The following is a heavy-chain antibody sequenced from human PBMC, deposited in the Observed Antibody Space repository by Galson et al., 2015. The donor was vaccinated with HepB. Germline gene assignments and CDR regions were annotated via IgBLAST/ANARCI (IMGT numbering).Heavy chain of an antibody. D-gene: IGHD1-1*01. CDR2: ISYDGNEK. V-gene: IGHV3-30*03. CDR1: GFTFSSYG. CDR3: ARGNWVYYFDY. Sequence: SLRLSCAASGFTFSSYGMHWVRQAPGKGLEWLAIISYDGNEKYYADSVEGRSTISRDNSGNTLFLVMKNLRSDDTAVYYCARGNWVYYFDYWGQGTLVTVSS. J-gene: IGHJ4*02.